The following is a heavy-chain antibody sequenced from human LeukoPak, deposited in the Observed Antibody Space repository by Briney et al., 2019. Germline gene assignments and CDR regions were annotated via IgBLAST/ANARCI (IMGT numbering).Heavy chain of an antibody. D-gene: IGHD5-18*01. Sequence: PGGSLRLSCAASGFTVSSNYMSWVRQAPGKGLEWVSVIYSGGSTYYADSVKGRFTISRDNSKNTLYLQMNSLRAEDTAVYYCASLSRKYSYAGEDYWGQGTLVTVSS. CDR1: GFTVSSNY. J-gene: IGHJ4*02. CDR3: ASLSRKYSYAGEDY. V-gene: IGHV3-53*01. CDR2: IYSGGST.